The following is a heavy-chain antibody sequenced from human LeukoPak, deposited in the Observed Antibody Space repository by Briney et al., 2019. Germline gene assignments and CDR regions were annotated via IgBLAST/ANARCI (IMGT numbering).Heavy chain of an antibody. D-gene: IGHD3-3*01. CDR1: GFTFSSFW. J-gene: IGHJ5*02. V-gene: IGHV3-15*01. CDR2: IKSKTDGGTT. Sequence: KPGGSLRLSCATSGFTFSSFWMSWVRQAPGKGLEWVGRIKSKTDGGTTDYAAPVKGRFTISRDDSKNTLYLQMNSLKTEDTAVYYCTTENYDFWSGYLNWFDPWGQGTLVTVSS. CDR3: TTENYDFWSGYLNWFDP.